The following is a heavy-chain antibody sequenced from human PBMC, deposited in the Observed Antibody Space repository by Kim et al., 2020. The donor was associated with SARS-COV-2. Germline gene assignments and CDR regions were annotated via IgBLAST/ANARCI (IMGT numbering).Heavy chain of an antibody. CDR1: GFTFGDYA. Sequence: GGSLRLSCAASGFTFGDYAMHWVRQAPGKGLEWVSGISWNSGSIGYADSVKGRFTISRDNAKNSLYLQMNSLRAEDTALYYCARGVVAGPRAGFDYWGQGTLVTVSS. D-gene: IGHD2-2*01. CDR2: ISWNSGSI. CDR3: ARGVVAGPRAGFDY. V-gene: IGHV3-9*01. J-gene: IGHJ4*02.